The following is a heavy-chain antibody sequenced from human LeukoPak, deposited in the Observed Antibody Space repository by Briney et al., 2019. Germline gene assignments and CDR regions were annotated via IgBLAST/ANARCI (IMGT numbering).Heavy chain of an antibody. D-gene: IGHD5-18*01. CDR3: ARGFEYSYGYVDY. CDR1: GGTFSSYA. CDR2: IIPIFGTA. Sequence: ASVKVSCKASGGTFSSYAISWVRQAPGQGLEWMGGIIPIFGTANYAQKFQGRVTITADESTSTAYMELSRLRSDDTAVYYCARGFEYSYGYVDYWGQGTLVTVSS. J-gene: IGHJ4*02. V-gene: IGHV1-69*13.